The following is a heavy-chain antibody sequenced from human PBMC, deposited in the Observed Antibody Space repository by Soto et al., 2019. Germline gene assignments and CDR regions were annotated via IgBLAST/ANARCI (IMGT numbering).Heavy chain of an antibody. J-gene: IGHJ4*02. CDR1: GYTFTGYY. CDR2: INPNSGGT. Sequence: ASVKVSCKASGYTFTGYYMHWVRQAPGQGLEWMGWINPNSGGTNYAQKFQGWVTMTRDTSISTAYMELSRLRSDDTAVYYCARSALPGSYDSSGSIDYWGQGTLVTVSS. CDR3: ARSALPGSYDSSGSIDY. D-gene: IGHD3-22*01. V-gene: IGHV1-2*04.